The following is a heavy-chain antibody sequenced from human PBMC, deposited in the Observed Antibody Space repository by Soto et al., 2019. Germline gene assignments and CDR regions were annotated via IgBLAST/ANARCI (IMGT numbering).Heavy chain of an antibody. CDR2: ISFDGRNT. CDR3: AKQSGSGSYYTVGSGGHFDY. V-gene: IGHV3-30*18. D-gene: IGHD3-10*01. CDR1: GFTFNSYG. Sequence: QVQLVESGGGVVQPGRSLRLSCAASGFTFNSYGMHWVRQAPGKGLEWVVVISFDGRNTYYADSVKGRFTISRDNSKNTLYLQMTSLRAEDTAVYYCAKQSGSGSYYTVGSGGHFDYWCQGTLVTVSS. J-gene: IGHJ4*02.